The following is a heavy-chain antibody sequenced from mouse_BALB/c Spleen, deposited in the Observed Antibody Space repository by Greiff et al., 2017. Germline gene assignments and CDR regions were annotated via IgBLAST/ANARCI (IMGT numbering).Heavy chain of an antibody. CDR3: ARSRDGSSHWYFDV. CDR2: IDPYYGGT. D-gene: IGHD1-1*01. CDR1: GYSFTGYN. J-gene: IGHJ1*01. Sequence: EVQRVESGPELEKPGASVKISCKASGYSFTGYNMNWVKQSNGKSLEWIGNIDPYYGGTSYNQKFKGKATLTVDKSSSTAYMQLKSLTSEDSAVYYCARSRDGSSHWYFDVWGAGTTVTVSS. V-gene: IGHV1-39*01.